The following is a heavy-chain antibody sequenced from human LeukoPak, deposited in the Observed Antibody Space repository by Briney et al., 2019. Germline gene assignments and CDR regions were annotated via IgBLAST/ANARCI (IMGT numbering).Heavy chain of an antibody. CDR3: ARGYGSGEDGGY. CDR2: INSNSNFI. CDR1: GFTFNSYT. J-gene: IGHJ4*02. D-gene: IGHD3-10*01. Sequence: GGSLRLSCIGSGFTFNSYTIPWVRQPPGKGLEWVSSINSNSNFIYYADSVKGRFTISRDRAEKSVYLQMNSLRAEDTALYYCARGYGSGEDGGYWGQGTLVTVSS. V-gene: IGHV3-21*04.